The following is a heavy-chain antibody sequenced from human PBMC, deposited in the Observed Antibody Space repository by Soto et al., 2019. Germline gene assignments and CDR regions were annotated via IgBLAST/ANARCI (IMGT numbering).Heavy chain of an antibody. CDR3: ARWGSNYVNGMDV. CDR1: GFTFSSYS. V-gene: IGHV3-21*01. J-gene: IGHJ6*02. Sequence: EVQLVESGGGLVKPGGSLRLSCAASGFTFSSYSMNWVRQAPGKGLEWVSSISSSSSYIYYADSVKDRFTISRDNAKNSLYLQRNSLRAEDTAVYYWARWGSNYVNGMDVCGQGTTVTVSS. CDR2: ISSSSSYI. D-gene: IGHD4-4*01.